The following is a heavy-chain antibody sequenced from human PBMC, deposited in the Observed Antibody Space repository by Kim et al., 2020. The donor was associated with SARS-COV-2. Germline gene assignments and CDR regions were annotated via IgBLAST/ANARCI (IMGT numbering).Heavy chain of an antibody. Sequence: SETLSLTCTVSGASISSGDYFWSWVRQSPGKGLEWIAYIYSNGHAYYNPSLKSRANISIDTSRHQFFLKLDSVTTADTAAYFCAREVGTVADTDAFDLWG. V-gene: IGHV4-30-4*01. CDR2: IYSNGHA. J-gene: IGHJ3*01. CDR1: GASISSGDYF. D-gene: IGHD2-21*02. CDR3: AREVGTVADTDAFDL.